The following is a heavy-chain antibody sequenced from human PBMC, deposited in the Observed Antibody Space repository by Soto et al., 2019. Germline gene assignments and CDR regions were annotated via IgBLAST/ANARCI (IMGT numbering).Heavy chain of an antibody. CDR3: AREALGSSWYNFYHGMDV. CDR2: ISAYNGNT. D-gene: IGHD6-13*01. V-gene: IGHV1-18*04. Sequence: GKAPSRDSRFGFTSCARSSLQQATEQVLEWMGWISAYNGNTNYAQKLQGRVTMTTDTSTSTAYMELRSLRSDDTAVYYCAREALGSSWYNFYHGMDVWAQGTTLSVPS. CDR1: RFGFTSCA. J-gene: IGHJ6*02.